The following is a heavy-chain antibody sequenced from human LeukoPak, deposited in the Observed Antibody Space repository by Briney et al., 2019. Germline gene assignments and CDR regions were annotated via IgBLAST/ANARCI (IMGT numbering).Heavy chain of an antibody. CDR3: GAAAGTADAFDI. V-gene: IGHV4-59*01. J-gene: IGHJ3*02. D-gene: IGHD6-13*01. Sequence: SETLSLTCTVSGGSISSYYWSWIRQPPGKGLEWIGYIYYSGSTNYNPSLKSRVTISVDTSKNQFSLKLSSVTAADTAVYYCGAAAGTADAFDIWGQGTMVTVSS. CDR2: IYYSGST. CDR1: GGSISSYY.